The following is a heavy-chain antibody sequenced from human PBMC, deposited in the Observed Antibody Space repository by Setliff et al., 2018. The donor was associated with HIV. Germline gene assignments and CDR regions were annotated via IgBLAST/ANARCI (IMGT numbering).Heavy chain of an antibody. D-gene: IGHD5-12*01. V-gene: IGHV4-59*01. CDR3: ARSTPSIGYISEH. CDR2: MDNRGNT. J-gene: IGHJ1*01. CDR1: GVSISDYY. Sequence: TLSLTCSVSGVSISDYYWNWIRQPPGKGLEWIGYMDNRGNTNYSPSRKSRITISVDTSKNHFSLKLNSVTAADTAVYYCARSTPSIGYISEHWGQGALVTVSP.